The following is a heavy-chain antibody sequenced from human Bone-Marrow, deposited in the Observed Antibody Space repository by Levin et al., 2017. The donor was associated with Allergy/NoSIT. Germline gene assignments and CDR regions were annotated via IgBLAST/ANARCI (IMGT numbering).Heavy chain of an antibody. Sequence: QSGGSLRLSCATSGFTFTSYAMTWVRQTPGKGPEWVSSISGTGGSTYYTDSVEGRFTFSRDYSKHMVFLQMTNLSVEDTAVYDCAKPDGDEYDSGKFFMMRYFEDWGQGTQVTVSS. CDR2: ISGTGGST. V-gene: IGHV3-23*01. CDR3: AKPDGDEYDSGKFFMMRYFED. D-gene: IGHD6-6*01. CDR1: GFTFTSYA. J-gene: IGHJ4*02.